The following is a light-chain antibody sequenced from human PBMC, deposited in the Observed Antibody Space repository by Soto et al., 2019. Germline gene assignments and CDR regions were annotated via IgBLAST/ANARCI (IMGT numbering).Light chain of an antibody. CDR1: SSDVGGYNY. V-gene: IGLV2-14*01. CDR2: DVS. CDR3: SSYTSTSTV. J-gene: IGLJ2*01. Sequence: QSALTQPASVSGSPGQSITISCTGTSSDVGGYNYVSWYQLHPGKAPKLMIYDVSNRPSGVSNRFSGSKSGNTASLTISGLQAEDEADYYCSSYTSTSTVFGGGTKLTVL.